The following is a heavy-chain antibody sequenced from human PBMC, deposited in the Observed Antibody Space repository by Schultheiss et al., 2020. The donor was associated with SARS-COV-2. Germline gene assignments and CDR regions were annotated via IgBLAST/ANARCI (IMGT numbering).Heavy chain of an antibody. D-gene: IGHD2-2*01. CDR1: GYTFTGYY. Sequence: ASVKVSCKASGYTFTGYYMHWVRQAPGQGLEWMGWINPNSGGTNYAQKFQGRVTMTRDTSISTAYMELSRLRSDDTAVYYCARVLITVPQLKPHLPVDYWGQGTLVTVSS. J-gene: IGHJ4*02. CDR2: INPNSGGT. CDR3: ARVLITVPQLKPHLPVDY. V-gene: IGHV1-2*02.